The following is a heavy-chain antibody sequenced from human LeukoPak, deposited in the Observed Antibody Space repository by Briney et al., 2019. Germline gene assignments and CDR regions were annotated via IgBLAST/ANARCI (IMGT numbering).Heavy chain of an antibody. V-gene: IGHV4-59*01. CDR2: IYYSGST. D-gene: IGHD3-3*01. Sequence: PSETLSLTCTASGGSISSYYWSWIRQPPGKGLEWIGYIYYSGSTNYNPSLKSRVTISVDTSKNQFSLKLSSVTAADTAVYYCARGRSYYYYGMDVWGQGTTVTVSS. CDR1: GGSISSYY. J-gene: IGHJ6*02. CDR3: ARGRSYYYYGMDV.